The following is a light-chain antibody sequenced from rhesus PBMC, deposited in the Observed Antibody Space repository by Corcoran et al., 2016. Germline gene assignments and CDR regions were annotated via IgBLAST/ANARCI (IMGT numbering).Light chain of an antibody. V-gene: IGKV3S9*01. CDR2: GAS. J-gene: IGKJ1*01. Sequence: EIVMTQSPATLSLSPGERATLSCRASQSVSSYVAWYQQKPGQAPRLLIYGASSRATGIPDRFSGRGVWTDFTFIISSLEPEDVGVYYCQQYNNWRTFGQGTKVEIK. CDR3: QQYNNWRT. CDR1: QSVSSY.